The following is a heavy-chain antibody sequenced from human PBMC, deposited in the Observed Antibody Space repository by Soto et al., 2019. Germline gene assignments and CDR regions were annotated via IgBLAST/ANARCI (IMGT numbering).Heavy chain of an antibody. D-gene: IGHD3-3*01. CDR1: GFTFTSSA. CDR3: AAGTGGGYYIRYYYYGMDV. Sequence: SVKVSCKASGFTFTSSAVQWVRQARGQRLEWIGWIVVGSGNTNYAQKFQERVTITRDMSTSTAYMELSSLRSEDTAVYYCAAGTGGGYYIRYYYYGMDVWGQGTTVTVSS. J-gene: IGHJ6*02. V-gene: IGHV1-58*01. CDR2: IVVGSGNT.